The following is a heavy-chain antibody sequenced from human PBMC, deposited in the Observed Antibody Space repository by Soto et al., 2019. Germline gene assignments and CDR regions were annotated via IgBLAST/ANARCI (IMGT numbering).Heavy chain of an antibody. Sequence: QVQLVESGGGVVQPGRSLRLSCAASGFTFSSYPLLWVRQAPGKGLEWVAVISYDATTKYHADSVKGRFTISRDNSKNTLYLQMNSLRDEDTAVYYCARDPLVGAPDYFDYWGQGTLVTVSA. J-gene: IGHJ4*02. D-gene: IGHD1-26*01. CDR1: GFTFSSYP. V-gene: IGHV3-30-3*01. CDR2: ISYDATTK. CDR3: ARDPLVGAPDYFDY.